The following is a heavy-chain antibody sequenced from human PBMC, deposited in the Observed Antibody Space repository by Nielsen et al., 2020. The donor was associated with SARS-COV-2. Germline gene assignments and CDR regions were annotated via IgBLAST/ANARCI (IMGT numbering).Heavy chain of an antibody. CDR1: GVSITFYY. CDR3: ARQLVGSGSYYYMRHGPYYYYGMDV. CDR2: INYGGTT. V-gene: IGHV4-59*08. D-gene: IGHD3-10*01. J-gene: IGHJ6*02. Sequence: SETLSLTCSVSGVSITFYYWTWIRQLPGKGLEWIGYINYGGTTRYSPAFKSRVVMSLDAFKGQVSLKLSSVTAADTAVYYCARQLVGSGSYYYMRHGPYYYYGMDVWGQGTTVTVSS.